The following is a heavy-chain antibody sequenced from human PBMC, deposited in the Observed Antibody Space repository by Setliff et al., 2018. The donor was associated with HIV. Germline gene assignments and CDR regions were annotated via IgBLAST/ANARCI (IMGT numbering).Heavy chain of an antibody. J-gene: IGHJ3*01. Sequence: PSETLSLTCAFYGESMSGYFWTWIRQSPGTGLEWLGEIAHSGGTNYQSSLKSRLTISVDPSRNQFSLRLTSVTVADTAVYYCVRGRDFIVRHLHFTAGGAYDVWGPGTLVTVSS. CDR3: VRGRDFIVRHLHFTAGGAYDV. V-gene: IGHV4-34*01. CDR1: GESMSGYF. D-gene: IGHD2-21*01. CDR2: IAHSGGT.